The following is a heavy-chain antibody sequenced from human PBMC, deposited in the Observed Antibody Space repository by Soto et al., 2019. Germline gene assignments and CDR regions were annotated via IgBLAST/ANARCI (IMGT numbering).Heavy chain of an antibody. CDR2: IYHSGST. D-gene: IGHD3-10*01. CDR3: ARAGWLGELFFDY. V-gene: IGHV4-4*02. Sequence: SSETLSLTCAVSGGSISSSNWWSWVRQPPGKGLEWIGEIYHSGSTNYNPSLKSRVTISVDKSKNQFSLKLSSVTAADTAVYYCARAGWLGELFFDYWGQGTLVTVSS. J-gene: IGHJ4*02. CDR1: GGSISSSNW.